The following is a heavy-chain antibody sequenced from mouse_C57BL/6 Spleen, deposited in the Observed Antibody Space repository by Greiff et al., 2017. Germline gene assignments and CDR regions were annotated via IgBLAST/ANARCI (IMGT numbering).Heavy chain of an antibody. V-gene: IGHV1-53*01. Sequence: QVQLQQPGTELVKPGASVKLSCKASGYTFTSYWMHWVKQRPGQGLEWIGNINPSNGGTNYNEKFKSKATLTVDKSSSTAYMQLSSLTSEDSAVYDCARGSYYSNYDYAMDYWGQGTSVTVSS. CDR2: INPSNGGT. CDR1: GYTFTSYW. CDR3: ARGSYYSNYDYAMDY. D-gene: IGHD2-5*01. J-gene: IGHJ4*01.